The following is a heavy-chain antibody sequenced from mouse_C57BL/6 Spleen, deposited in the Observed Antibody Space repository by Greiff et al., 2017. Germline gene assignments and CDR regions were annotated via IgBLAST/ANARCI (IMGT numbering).Heavy chain of an antibody. Sequence: QVQLQQPGAELVKPGASVKLSCKASGYTFTSYWMHWVKQRPGRGLEWIGRIDPNSGGTKYNEKFKSKATLTVDKPSSTAYMQLSSLTSEESAVYYCARSVIYYGYDWFAYWGQGTLVTVSA. J-gene: IGHJ3*01. D-gene: IGHD2-2*01. CDR3: ARSVIYYGYDWFAY. CDR1: GYTFTSYW. CDR2: IDPNSGGT. V-gene: IGHV1-72*01.